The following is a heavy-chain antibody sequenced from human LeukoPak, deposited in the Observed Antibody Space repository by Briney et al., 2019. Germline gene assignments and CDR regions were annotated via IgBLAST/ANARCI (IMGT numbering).Heavy chain of an antibody. Sequence: SETLSLTCTVSGGSIRSGSYYWSWIRQPAGKGLEWIGRIYMSGSTNYNPSLKSRVTISIDMSKNQFSPWLSSVTAADTAVYYCARRLGDFANWFDPWGQGTLVTVSS. CDR3: ARRLGDFANWFDP. V-gene: IGHV4-61*02. CDR1: GGSIRSGSYY. D-gene: IGHD2-21*02. J-gene: IGHJ5*02. CDR2: IYMSGST.